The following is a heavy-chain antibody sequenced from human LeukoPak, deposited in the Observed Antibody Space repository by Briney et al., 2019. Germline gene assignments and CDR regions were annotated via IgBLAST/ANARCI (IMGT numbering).Heavy chain of an antibody. CDR3: AKSQYSYGYSYYYYYMDV. J-gene: IGHJ6*03. Sequence: PGRSLRLSCVTSGFTFSSYGMHWVRQVPGKGLEWVAVISYDGSNKYYADSVKGRFTISRDNSKNTLYLQMNSLRAEDTAVYYCAKSQYSYGYSYYYYYMDVWGKGTTVTVSS. CDR1: GFTFSSYG. CDR2: ISYDGSNK. D-gene: IGHD5-18*01. V-gene: IGHV3-30*18.